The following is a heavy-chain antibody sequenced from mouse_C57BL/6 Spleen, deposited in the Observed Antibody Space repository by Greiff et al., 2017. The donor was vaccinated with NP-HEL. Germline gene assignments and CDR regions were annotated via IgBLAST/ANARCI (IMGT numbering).Heavy chain of an antibody. Sequence: EVQLVESGPELVKPGASVKISCKASGYSFTDYNMNWVKQSNGKSLEWIGVINPNYGTTSYNQKFKGKATLTVDQSSSTAYMQLNSLTSEDSAVYYCARSATAQADYAMDYWGQGTSVTVSS. J-gene: IGHJ4*01. V-gene: IGHV1-39*01. CDR1: GYSFTDYN. CDR2: INPNYGTT. CDR3: ARSATAQADYAMDY. D-gene: IGHD3-2*02.